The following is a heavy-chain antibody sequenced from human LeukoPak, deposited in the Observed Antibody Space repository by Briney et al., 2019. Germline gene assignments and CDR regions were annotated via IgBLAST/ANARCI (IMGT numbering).Heavy chain of an antibody. CDR3: ARRRYFDY. V-gene: IGHV4-34*01. J-gene: IGHJ4*02. Sequence: SETLSLTCAVYGGSFGGYYWSWIRQPPGKGLEWIGEINHSGSTNYNPSLKSRVTISVDTSKNQFSLKLSSVTAADTAVYYCARRRYFDYWGQGTLVTVSS. CDR2: INHSGST. CDR1: GGSFGGYY.